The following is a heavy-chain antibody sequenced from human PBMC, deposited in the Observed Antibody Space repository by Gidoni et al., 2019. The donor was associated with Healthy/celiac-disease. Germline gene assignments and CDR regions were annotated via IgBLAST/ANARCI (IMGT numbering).Heavy chain of an antibody. Sequence: QLQLQESGPGLVKPSETLSLTCTVSGGSISSSRYYWGWIRQPPGKGLEWIGSIYYSGSTYYNPSLKSRVTISVDTSKNQFSLKLSSVTAADTAVYYCARLRPCSSTSCYRVRWFDPWGQGTLVTVSS. CDR3: ARLRPCSSTSCYRVRWFDP. CDR1: GGSISSSRYY. D-gene: IGHD2-2*01. CDR2: IYYSGST. J-gene: IGHJ5*02. V-gene: IGHV4-39*01.